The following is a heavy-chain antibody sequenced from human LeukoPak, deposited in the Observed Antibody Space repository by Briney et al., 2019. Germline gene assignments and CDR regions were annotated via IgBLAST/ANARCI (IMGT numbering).Heavy chain of an antibody. CDR2: IYSGGST. CDR3: ARAGGIAVAGPAGAFDI. J-gene: IGHJ3*02. Sequence: PGGSLRLSCAASGFTFSSYSMNWVRQAPGKGLEWVSVIYSGGSTYYADSVKGRFTISRDNSKNTLYLQMNSLRAEDTAVYYCARAGGIAVAGPAGAFDIWGQGTMVTVSS. CDR1: GFTFSSYS. D-gene: IGHD6-19*01. V-gene: IGHV3-53*01.